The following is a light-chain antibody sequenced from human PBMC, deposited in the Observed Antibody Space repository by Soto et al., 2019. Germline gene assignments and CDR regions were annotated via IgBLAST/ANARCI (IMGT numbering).Light chain of an antibody. V-gene: IGLV4-69*01. J-gene: IGLJ3*02. CDR3: KTWGTGIRV. CDR1: SGHSSYA. Sequence: QLVLTQSPSASASLGASVKLTCTLSSGHSSYAIAWHQQQPEKGPRYLMKLNSDGSHSKGDGIPDRFSGSGSGAERYLTISSLRSEDEADYYCKTWGTGIRVFGGGTKLTVL. CDR2: LNSDGSH.